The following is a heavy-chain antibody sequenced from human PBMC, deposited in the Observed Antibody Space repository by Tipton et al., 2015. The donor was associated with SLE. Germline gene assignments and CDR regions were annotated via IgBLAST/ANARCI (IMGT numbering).Heavy chain of an antibody. V-gene: IGHV3-23*01. CDR2: ISASSGSL. CDR1: GFTFNNYA. D-gene: IGHD4-17*01. J-gene: IGHJ4*02. Sequence: GSLRLSCAGSGFTFNNYAMSWVRQAPGKGLEWVSGISASSGSLYYTDSVKGRFTISRDNAKNSLYLQMNSLRAEDTAVYYCARANGANFDYWGQGTLVTVSS. CDR3: ARANGANFDY.